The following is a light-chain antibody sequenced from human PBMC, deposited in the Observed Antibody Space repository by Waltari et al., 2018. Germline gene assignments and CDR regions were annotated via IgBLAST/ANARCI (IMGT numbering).Light chain of an antibody. CDR3: AAWDDSLSGPV. CDR1: SSNIGSNY. J-gene: IGLJ2*01. V-gene: IGLV1-47*01. Sequence: QSVLTQPPSASGTPGQRVTISCSGSSSNIGSNYVYWYQHLPGTAPKVLIYRNKRRPSGVPDRFSGSKSGTSASLVISGLRSEDEADYYCAAWDDSLSGPVFGGGTKVTAL. CDR2: RNK.